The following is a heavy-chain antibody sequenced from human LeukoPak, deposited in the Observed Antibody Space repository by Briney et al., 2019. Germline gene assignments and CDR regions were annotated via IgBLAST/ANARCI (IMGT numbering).Heavy chain of an antibody. Sequence: SETLSLTCTVSGYSISSGYYWGWIRQPPGKGLEWIGSIYHSGSTYYNPSLKSRVTISVDTSKNQFSLKLSSVTAADTAVYYCARADYSSSRSHYYYYMDVWGKGTTVTVSS. D-gene: IGHD6-13*01. CDR1: GYSISSGYY. J-gene: IGHJ6*03. V-gene: IGHV4-38-2*02. CDR2: IYHSGST. CDR3: ARADYSSSRSHYYYYMDV.